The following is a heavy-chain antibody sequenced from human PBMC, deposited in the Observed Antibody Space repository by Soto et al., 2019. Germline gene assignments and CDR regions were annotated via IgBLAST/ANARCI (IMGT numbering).Heavy chain of an antibody. CDR3: AKALRDRPITIFGVVSVGQDGMDV. CDR2: ISGSGGST. D-gene: IGHD3-3*01. Sequence: PGGSLRLSCAASGFTFSSYAMSWVRQAPGKGLEWVSAISGSGGSTYYADSVKGRFTISRDNSKSTLYLQMNSLRAEDTAVYYCAKALRDRPITIFGVVSVGQDGMDVWAQGTTVTVSS. CDR1: GFTFSSYA. V-gene: IGHV3-23*01. J-gene: IGHJ6*02.